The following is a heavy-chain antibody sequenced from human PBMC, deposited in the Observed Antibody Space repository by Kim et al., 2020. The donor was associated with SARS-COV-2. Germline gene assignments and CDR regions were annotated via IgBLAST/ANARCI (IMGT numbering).Heavy chain of an antibody. D-gene: IGHD6-19*01. Sequence: KGRFTISRDNSKNTLYLQMNSLRAEDTAVYYCARDGLPNLSGWYGSWFDPWGQGTLVTVSS. J-gene: IGHJ5*02. CDR3: ARDGLPNLSGWYGSWFDP. V-gene: IGHV3-30*07.